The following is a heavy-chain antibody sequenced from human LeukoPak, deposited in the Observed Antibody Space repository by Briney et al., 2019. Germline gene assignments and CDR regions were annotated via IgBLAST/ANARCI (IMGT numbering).Heavy chain of an antibody. V-gene: IGHV4-34*01. D-gene: IGHD6-13*01. CDR2: ISHSGST. CDR1: GGSFSGYF. J-gene: IGHJ6*03. CDR3: ARGSSWIFYYYYYMDV. Sequence: PSETLSLTCAVYGGSFSGYFWSWIRQSPGKGLEWIGEISHSGSTNYNPSLKSRVTISVDTSKNQFSLKLSSVTAADTAVYYCARGSSWIFYYYYYMDVWGKGTTVTVSS.